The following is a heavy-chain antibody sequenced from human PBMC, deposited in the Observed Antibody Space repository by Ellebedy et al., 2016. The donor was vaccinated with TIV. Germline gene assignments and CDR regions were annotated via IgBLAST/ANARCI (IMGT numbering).Heavy chain of an antibody. Sequence: AASVKVSCKASEDTFTGYYMHWVRQAPGQGLEWMGWINPHSGGTNYAQKFQGRVTMTRDTSISTAYMELSRLRSDDTAVYYCAREGAWWQPHSYRFDPWGQGTLVTVSP. CDR1: EDTFTGYY. D-gene: IGHD2-15*01. J-gene: IGHJ5*02. CDR2: INPHSGGT. V-gene: IGHV1-2*02. CDR3: AREGAWWQPHSYRFDP.